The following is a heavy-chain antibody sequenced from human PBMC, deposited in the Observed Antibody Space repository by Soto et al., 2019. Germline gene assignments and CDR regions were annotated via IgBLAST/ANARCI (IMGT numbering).Heavy chain of an antibody. Sequence: QVQLVESGGGVVQPGRSLRLSCAASGFTFSSYGMHWVRQAPGKGLEWVAVISYDGSNKYYADSVKGRFTISRDNSKNTMYLQMNSQRAEDTAVYYCAKADTAMVKGGFDYWGQGTLVTVSS. CDR2: ISYDGSNK. CDR1: GFTFSSYG. J-gene: IGHJ4*02. D-gene: IGHD5-18*01. CDR3: AKADTAMVKGGFDY. V-gene: IGHV3-30*18.